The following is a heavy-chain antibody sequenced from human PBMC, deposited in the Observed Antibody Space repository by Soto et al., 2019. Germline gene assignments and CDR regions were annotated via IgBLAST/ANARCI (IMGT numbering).Heavy chain of an antibody. CDR3: ARDGGAY. J-gene: IGHJ4*02. CDR2: MSYDGSNK. V-gene: IGHV3-30-3*01. Sequence: QVQLVESGGGVVQPGRSLRLSCAASGFTFSSYAMHWVRRAPGKGLEWMAVMSYDGSNKYYADSVEGPFTISRDNSKDSAVSQMNSLRPEDTALYYCARDGGAYWGQGTLVIVSS. D-gene: IGHD3-16*01. CDR1: GFTFSSYA.